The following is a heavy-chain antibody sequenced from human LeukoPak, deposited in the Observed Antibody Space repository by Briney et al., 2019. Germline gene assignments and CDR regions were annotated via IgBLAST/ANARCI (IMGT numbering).Heavy chain of an antibody. CDR2: INHSGST. Sequence: SETLSLTCAVYGGSFSGYYWSWIRQPPGKGLEWIGEINHSGSTNYNPSLKGRVTISVDTSKNQFSLMLSSVTAADTAVYYCARATLWYDSSGPTVYFDYWGQGTLVTVSS. CDR1: GGSFSGYY. D-gene: IGHD3-22*01. CDR3: ARATLWYDSSGPTVYFDY. J-gene: IGHJ4*02. V-gene: IGHV4-34*01.